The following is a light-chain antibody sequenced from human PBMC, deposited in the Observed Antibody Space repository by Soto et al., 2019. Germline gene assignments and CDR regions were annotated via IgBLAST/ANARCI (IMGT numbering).Light chain of an antibody. CDR2: DAS. CDR1: QNIRNW. V-gene: IGKV1-5*01. Sequence: GDSVTITCRASQNIRNWLAWYQQKPGKAPNPLIYDASSLKSGVPARFSGSGSGTEFTLSISSLQPEDFATYYCQQSYRTPRTFGQGTKVDIK. CDR3: QQSYRTPRT. J-gene: IGKJ1*01.